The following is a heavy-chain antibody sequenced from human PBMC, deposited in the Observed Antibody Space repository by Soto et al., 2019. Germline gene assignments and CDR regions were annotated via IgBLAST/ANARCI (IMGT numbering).Heavy chain of an antibody. CDR2: ISAYNGNT. V-gene: IGHV1-18*01. J-gene: IGHJ3*02. D-gene: IGHD2-2*01. CDR1: CYTFTSYG. Sequence: QVQLVQSGAEVKKPGASVKVSCKTSCYTFTSYGISWVRQAPGQVRECMGWISAYNGNTNDEQQLQGSFTLTTDKSPSTAYMAQSSLGSGDAAVYYCARSRLPLCCSSTSCYGDDTFDIWGQGTIVTVSS. CDR3: ARSRLPLCCSSTSCYGDDTFDI.